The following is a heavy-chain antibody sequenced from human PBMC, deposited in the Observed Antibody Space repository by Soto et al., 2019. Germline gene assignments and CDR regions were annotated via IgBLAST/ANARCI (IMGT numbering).Heavy chain of an antibody. Sequence: EVQLLESGGGLVQPGGSLRLSCAASGFTFSSYAMKWVRQAPGKGLEWVSLIGESGTPTYYADSVKGRFTISRDNSGNTLFLEMYSLRAEDTAVYYGAIYIPGVRYYGMDVWGQGTTVTVSS. D-gene: IGHD2-2*01. V-gene: IGHV3-23*01. CDR2: IGESGTPT. CDR3: AIYIPGVRYYGMDV. CDR1: GFTFSSYA. J-gene: IGHJ6*02.